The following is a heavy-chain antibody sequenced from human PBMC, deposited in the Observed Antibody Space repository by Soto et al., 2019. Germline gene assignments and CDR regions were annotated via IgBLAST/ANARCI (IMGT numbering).Heavy chain of an antibody. V-gene: IGHV3-73*02. CDR3: ARQGYGGYYGLDV. D-gene: IGHD4-17*01. CDR2: VRSKANGYAT. CDR1: GFTFSGSA. Sequence: EVQLVESGGDLVQPGGSLKLSCAASGFTFSGSAIHWVRQTSGKGLEWVGRVRSKANGYATSYAASVQGRFNISRDDSKKMAYLQMNSLKTEGTALYYCARQGYGGYYGLDVWGQGTTVTVSS. J-gene: IGHJ6*02.